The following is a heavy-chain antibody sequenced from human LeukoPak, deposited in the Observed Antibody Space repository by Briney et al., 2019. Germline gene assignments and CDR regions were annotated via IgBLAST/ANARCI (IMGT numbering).Heavy chain of an antibody. D-gene: IGHD7-27*01. CDR2: VIVPTGSM. Sequence: GGSLRLSCAASGFTFAAYSMNWVRQAPGKGLEWVSSVIVPTGSMYYGDSVKGRFTISRDDAMNSLYLQMSSLRAEDTAVYYCARDFARTGDYHHFDYWGQGTLVIVSS. J-gene: IGHJ4*02. V-gene: IGHV3-21*01. CDR1: GFTFAAYS. CDR3: ARDFARTGDYHHFDY.